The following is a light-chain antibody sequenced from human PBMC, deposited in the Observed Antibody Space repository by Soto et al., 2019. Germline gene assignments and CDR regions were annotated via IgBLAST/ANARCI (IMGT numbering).Light chain of an antibody. Sequence: EVVLTQSPGTLSLSPGERATLSCRASQSVSNNYVAWYQQKPGQAPRLLIFGSSDRATGIPDRFSGSGSGTDFTLTISRLEPEDFAVYYCQQYGSSPPYTFGQGTKLESK. J-gene: IGKJ2*01. CDR2: GSS. V-gene: IGKV3-20*01. CDR3: QQYGSSPPYT. CDR1: QSVSNNY.